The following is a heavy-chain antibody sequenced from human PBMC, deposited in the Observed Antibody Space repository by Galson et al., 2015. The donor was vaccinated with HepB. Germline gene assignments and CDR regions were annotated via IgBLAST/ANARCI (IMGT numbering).Heavy chain of an antibody. CDR3: VRIGPAAVDS. J-gene: IGHJ5*02. V-gene: IGHV2-70*04. D-gene: IGHD6-13*01. Sequence: PALVKPTQTLTLTCTFSGFSLNSREPRVSWIRQPPGKALEWLARIEWGKKKFYSASLKTRLTLSKDTSTNQVVLTLTNVDPVDTATYYCVRIGPAAVDSWGLGTLVTVSS. CDR1: GFSLNSREPR. CDR2: IEWGKKK.